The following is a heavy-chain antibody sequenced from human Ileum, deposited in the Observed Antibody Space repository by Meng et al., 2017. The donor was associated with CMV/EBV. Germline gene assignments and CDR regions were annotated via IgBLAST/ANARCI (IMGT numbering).Heavy chain of an antibody. CDR1: GFSFSTYS. Sequence: GESLKISCAASGFSFSTYSMNWVRQAPGKGLEWVSSISTSGSYIYYADSVKGRFTISRDTSKSTLYLQMDSLRPEDTAVYYCARGGRSMYQLLSVYWGQGTLVTVSS. D-gene: IGHD2-8*01. CDR2: ISTSGSYI. J-gene: IGHJ4*02. CDR3: ARGGRSMYQLLSVY. V-gene: IGHV3-21*01.